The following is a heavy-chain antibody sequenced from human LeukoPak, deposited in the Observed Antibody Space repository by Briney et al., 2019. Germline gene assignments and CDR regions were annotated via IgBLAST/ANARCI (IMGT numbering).Heavy chain of an antibody. D-gene: IGHD6-13*01. CDR3: ARDGSYSSSWFLD. CDR1: GGSISSSSYY. CDR2: IYYSGST. Sequence: SETLSLTCTVSGGSISSSSYYWGWIRQPPGKGLEWIGSIYYSGSTYYNPSLKSRVTISVDTSKNQFSLKLSSVTAADTAVYYCARDGSYSSSWFLDWGQGTLVTVSS. J-gene: IGHJ4*02. V-gene: IGHV4-39*02.